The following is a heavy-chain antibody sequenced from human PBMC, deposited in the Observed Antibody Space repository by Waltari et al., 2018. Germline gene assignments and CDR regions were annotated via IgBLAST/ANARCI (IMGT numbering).Heavy chain of an antibody. CDR3: ARLHYGSGSYLDY. D-gene: IGHD3-10*01. CDR2: SYYSGRT. J-gene: IGHJ4*02. Sequence: QLQLQESGPGLVKPSETLSLPCTVSGGSISSSSYYWGWIRQPQGKGLEWIGSSYYSGRTYYNPSLKSRVTISVDTSKNQFSLKLSSVTAADTAVYYCARLHYGSGSYLDYWGQGTLVTVSS. V-gene: IGHV4-39*07. CDR1: GGSISSSSYY.